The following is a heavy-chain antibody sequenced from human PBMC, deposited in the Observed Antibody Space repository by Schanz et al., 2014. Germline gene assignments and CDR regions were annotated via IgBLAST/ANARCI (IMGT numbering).Heavy chain of an antibody. J-gene: IGHJ6*02. V-gene: IGHV3-30-3*01. Sequence: QEQLVESGGGAVQPGRSLRLSCAASGFTFSSYAVDWIRQAPGQGLEWVSFISYDGSLKSYLDSVKGRFTISRDNGETSVYLQINSLRVEDTAVYYCARFLARYQYYGVDVWGQGTTVIVSS. D-gene: IGHD3-3*01. CDR3: ARFLARYQYYGVDV. CDR2: ISYDGSLK. CDR1: GFTFSSYA.